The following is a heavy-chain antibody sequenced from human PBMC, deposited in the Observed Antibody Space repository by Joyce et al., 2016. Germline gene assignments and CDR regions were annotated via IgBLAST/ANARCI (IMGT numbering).Heavy chain of an antibody. CDR2: IYHNEST. J-gene: IGHJ4*02. CDR3: ASGFNFKGRSFFDY. Sequence: QLHLQESGSGLVKPSQTLSLTCAFSGASVSSGGYSWGWIRQPPGKGLEWIGYIYHNESTYYNPSLKSRVTISVDRSKNQFSLKLASVTAADTAVYYCASGFNFKGRSFFDYWGQGALVTVSS. D-gene: IGHD3-10*01. V-gene: IGHV4-30-2*01. CDR1: GASVSSGGYS.